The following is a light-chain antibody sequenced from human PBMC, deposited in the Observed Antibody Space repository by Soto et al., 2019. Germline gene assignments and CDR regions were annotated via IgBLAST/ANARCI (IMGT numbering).Light chain of an antibody. CDR3: QQSYTISVT. J-gene: IGKJ4*01. CDR1: QSISTY. CDR2: AAS. V-gene: IGKV1-39*01. Sequence: DIQMTQSPSSLSASVGDRVTITCRASQSISTYLNWYQQKPGKAPRLLIYAASTLQSGVPLRFSGSGFGTDFTLTISRLQPEDFATYYCQQSYTISVTFGGGTKVEIQ.